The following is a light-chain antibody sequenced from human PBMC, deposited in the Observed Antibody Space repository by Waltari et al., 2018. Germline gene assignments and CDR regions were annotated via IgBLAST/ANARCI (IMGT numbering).Light chain of an antibody. CDR1: QSISSW. CDR3: QQYNNYPYT. J-gene: IGKJ2*01. V-gene: IGKV1-5*03. CDR2: KAS. Sequence: DIQMTQSSSTLSASVGDRVTITCRASQSISSWLAWYQQKPGKAPKLLIYKASTLESGVPSRFSGSGAGTEFTLTISSLQPDDFATYYCQQYNNYPYTFGQGTRLEIK.